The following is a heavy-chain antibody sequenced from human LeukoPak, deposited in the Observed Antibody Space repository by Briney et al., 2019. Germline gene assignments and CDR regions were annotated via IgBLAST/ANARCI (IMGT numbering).Heavy chain of an antibody. J-gene: IGHJ4*02. V-gene: IGHV3-48*03. CDR3: ASTWELLDY. D-gene: IGHD1-26*01. CDR1: GFTFSSYE. CDR2: ISSSGSTM. Sequence: GGSLRLSCAASGFTFSSYEMNWVRQAPGKGLEWVSYISSSGSTMYYADSVKGRFTISRDNAKNSLYPQMNSLRAEDTAVYYCASTWELLDYWGQGTLVTVSS.